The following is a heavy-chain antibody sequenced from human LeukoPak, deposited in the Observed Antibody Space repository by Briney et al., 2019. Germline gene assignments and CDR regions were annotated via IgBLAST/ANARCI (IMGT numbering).Heavy chain of an antibody. D-gene: IGHD7-27*01. J-gene: IGHJ4*02. V-gene: IGHV3-30-3*01. CDR1: GFTFSSYA. CDR3: ARAPRSWGFDY. CDR2: ISYDGSNK. Sequence: PGGSLRLSCAASGFTFSSYAMHWVRQAPGKGLEWVAVISYDGSNKYYVDSVKGRFTISRDNSKNTLYLQMNSLRAEDTAVYYCARAPRSWGFDYWGQGTLVTVSS.